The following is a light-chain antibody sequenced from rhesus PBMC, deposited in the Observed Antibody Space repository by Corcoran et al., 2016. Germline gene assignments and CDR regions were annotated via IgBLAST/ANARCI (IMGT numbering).Light chain of an antibody. Sequence: DIQMTQSPSSLSASVGDKVTITCRASQGISSWLAWYQQKPGKAPKLLIYAASSLQSGVPSRFSGSGAGTDYTLNTSSLQPEDFATYYCQQGYNTPYSFGQGTKVEI. CDR3: QQGYNTPYS. J-gene: IGKJ2*01. CDR2: AAS. CDR1: QGISSW. V-gene: IGKV1-18*01.